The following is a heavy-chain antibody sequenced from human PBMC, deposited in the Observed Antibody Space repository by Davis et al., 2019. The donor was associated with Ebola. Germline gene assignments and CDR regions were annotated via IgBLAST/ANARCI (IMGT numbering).Heavy chain of an antibody. D-gene: IGHD6-6*01. V-gene: IGHV4-59*08. CDR2: IYYSGST. CDR3: AGLSSSSGLDY. CDR1: GGSISSYY. J-gene: IGHJ4*02. Sequence: MPSETLSLTCTVSGGSISSYYWSWIRQPPGKGLEWIGYIYYSGSTNYNPSLKSRVTISVDTSKNKFSLQLSSVTAADTAVYYCAGLSSSSGLDYWGQGTLVTVSS.